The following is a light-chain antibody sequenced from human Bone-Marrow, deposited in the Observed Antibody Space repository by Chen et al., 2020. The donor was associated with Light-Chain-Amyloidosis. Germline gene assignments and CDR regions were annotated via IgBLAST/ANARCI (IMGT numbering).Light chain of an antibody. CDR3: QSADSSGTYEGI. Sequence: SYALTQPPSVSVSPVQTARITCSGDDLPTKYAYWYQQKPGQAPVLVIQRDTERPSGISERFSGSSSGTTDTLTISGVQEEDEADYHCQSADSSGTYEGIFGGGTKLTVL. J-gene: IGLJ2*01. CDR1: DLPTKY. CDR2: RDT. V-gene: IGLV3-25*03.